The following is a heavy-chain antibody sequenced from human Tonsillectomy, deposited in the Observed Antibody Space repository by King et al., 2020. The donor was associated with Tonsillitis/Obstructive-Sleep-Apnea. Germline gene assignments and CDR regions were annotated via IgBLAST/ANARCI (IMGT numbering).Heavy chain of an antibody. J-gene: IGHJ4*02. CDR1: GYSFTSYW. Sequence: VQLVESGAEVKKPGQSLKISCKGSGYSFTSYWIGWVRQMPGKGLEWMGIIYPDDSETRYSPSFQGQVTISADKFISTAYLQWSSLKASDTAMYYCARHAQIRGGSYYNYWGQGTLVTVSS. D-gene: IGHD1-26*01. CDR2: IYPDDSET. CDR3: ARHAQIRGGSYYNY. V-gene: IGHV5-51*01.